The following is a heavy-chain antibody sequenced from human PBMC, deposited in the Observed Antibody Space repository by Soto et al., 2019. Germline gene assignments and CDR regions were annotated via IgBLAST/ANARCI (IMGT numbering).Heavy chain of an antibody. D-gene: IGHD3-3*01. J-gene: IGHJ5*01. CDR3: ARDIWSGNYKWFDS. Sequence: GGSLRLSCAASGFTFSSYWMHWVRQAPGKGLVWVSRINSDGSSTSYADSVKGRFTISRDNSMNTVDLHMNSLRAEDTAIYYCARDIWSGNYKWFDSWGQGTLVTVSS. CDR2: INSDGSST. V-gene: IGHV3-74*01. CDR1: GFTFSSYW.